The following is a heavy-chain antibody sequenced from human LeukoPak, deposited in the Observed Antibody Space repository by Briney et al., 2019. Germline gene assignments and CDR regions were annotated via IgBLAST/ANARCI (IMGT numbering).Heavy chain of an antibody. CDR1: GYSFRNYG. J-gene: IGHJ4*02. Sequence: ASVKVSCKASGYSFRNYGLTWVRQVPGQGLERMRWISGDNRDTDSAEKFQGRLTMTTDTSTSTAYMDLRSLRSDDTGIYYCARLIRAAALIDYWGQGTLVTVSS. V-gene: IGHV1-18*01. CDR2: ISGDNRDT. CDR3: ARLIRAAALIDY. D-gene: IGHD6-13*01.